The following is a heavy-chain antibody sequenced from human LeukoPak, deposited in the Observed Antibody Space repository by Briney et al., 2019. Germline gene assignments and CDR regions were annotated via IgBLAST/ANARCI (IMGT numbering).Heavy chain of an antibody. J-gene: IGHJ5*02. V-gene: IGHV3-15*01. Sequence: PGGSLRLSCAASGFTFSNAWMSWVRQAPGKGLEWVGRIKSKTDGGTTDYAAPVKGRFTISRDDSKNTLYLQMNSLKTEDTAVYYCTTAQYCSGGSCYSAGKYNWFDPWGQGTLVTVSS. CDR2: IKSKTDGGTT. CDR1: GFTFSNAW. D-gene: IGHD2-15*01. CDR3: TTAQYCSGGSCYSAGKYNWFDP.